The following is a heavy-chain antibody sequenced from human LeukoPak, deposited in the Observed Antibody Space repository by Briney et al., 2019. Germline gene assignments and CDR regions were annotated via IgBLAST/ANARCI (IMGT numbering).Heavy chain of an antibody. J-gene: IGHJ2*01. CDR2: ISNSGSTI. CDR3: ARAHSSGYYHYWYFDL. V-gene: IGHV3-11*04. Sequence: GWSLRLSCAASGFTFSDYYMSWIRQAPWKGLEWVSYISNSGSTIYYADSVKGRFTISRDNAKNSLYLQMNSLRAEDTAVYYCARAHSSGYYHYWYFDLWGRGTLVTVSS. D-gene: IGHD3-22*01. CDR1: GFTFSDYY.